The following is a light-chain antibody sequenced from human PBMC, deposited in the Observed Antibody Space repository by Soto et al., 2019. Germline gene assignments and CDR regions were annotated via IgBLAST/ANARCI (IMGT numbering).Light chain of an antibody. CDR3: ETWDDSLSGVV. CDR1: SSNIGSNY. V-gene: IGLV1-47*02. CDR2: TNN. J-gene: IGLJ2*01. Sequence: QSVLTQPPSASGTPGQRGTISCSGSSSNIGSNYVFWYQQFPGSAPKLLIHTNNQRPSGVPDRFSGSKSGASASLAISGLRSEDESDYYCETWDDSLSGVVFGGGTKRTVL.